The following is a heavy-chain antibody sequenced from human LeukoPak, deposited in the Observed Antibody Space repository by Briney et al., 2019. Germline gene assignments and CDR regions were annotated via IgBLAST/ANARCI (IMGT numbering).Heavy chain of an antibody. CDR3: VRDLVAGTTPDY. Sequence: GGSLRLSCAASGFTFSSYWMHWVRQVPGKGLVWVSRINTDGSSTSCADSVKGRFTISRDNAKNTLYLQMNSLRAEDTAVYYCVRDLVAGTTPDYWGQGTLVTVSS. CDR1: GFTFSSYW. V-gene: IGHV3-74*01. D-gene: IGHD6-19*01. J-gene: IGHJ4*02. CDR2: INTDGSST.